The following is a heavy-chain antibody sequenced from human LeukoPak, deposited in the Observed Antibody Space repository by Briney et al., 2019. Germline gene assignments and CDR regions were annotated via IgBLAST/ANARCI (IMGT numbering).Heavy chain of an antibody. D-gene: IGHD3-10*01. CDR2: IKRFGSEK. Sequence: GGSLRLSCVAPSFSFSDFWMSWVRQRPGKELEWVATIKRFGSEKTYLDSVKGRFTISRDDSKSSLSLQMNNLGADDSGLYYCARSSSQGFDYFDYWGQGAPVTVSS. V-gene: IGHV3-7*01. J-gene: IGHJ4*02. CDR1: SFSFSDFW. CDR3: ARSSSQGFDYFDY.